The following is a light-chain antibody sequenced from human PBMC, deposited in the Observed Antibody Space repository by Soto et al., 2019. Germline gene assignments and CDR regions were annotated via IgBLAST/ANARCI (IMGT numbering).Light chain of an antibody. Sequence: QSVLTQPASVSGSPGQSITISCTGTSSDVAFYNHVSWYQQHPGKAPKLLIYEVNNRPSGVSHRFSGSKSGNTASLTISGLQAEDEADYYCSSFASTHTHVFGTGTKVTVL. CDR1: SSDVAFYNH. J-gene: IGLJ1*01. CDR3: SSFASTHTHV. CDR2: EVN. V-gene: IGLV2-14*01.